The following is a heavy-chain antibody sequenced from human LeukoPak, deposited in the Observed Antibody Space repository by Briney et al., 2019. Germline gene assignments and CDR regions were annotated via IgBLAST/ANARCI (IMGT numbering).Heavy chain of an antibody. J-gene: IGHJ4*02. V-gene: IGHV1-69*13. CDR2: IIPIFGTA. D-gene: IGHD3-16*02. CDR1: GGTFSSYA. Sequence: SVKGSCKASGGTFSSYAISWVRQAPGQGLEWMGGIIPIFGTANYAQKFQGRVTITADESTSTAYMELSSLRSEDTAVYYCARDNYDYVWGSYRPHMAIDYWGQGTLVTVSS. CDR3: ARDNYDYVWGSYRPHMAIDY.